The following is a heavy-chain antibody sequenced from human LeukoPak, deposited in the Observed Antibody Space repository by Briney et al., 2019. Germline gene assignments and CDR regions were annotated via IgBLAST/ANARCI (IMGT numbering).Heavy chain of an antibody. CDR2: ISGSSSNT. CDR3: ARATGTWGHDGFDI. V-gene: IGHV1-18*01. Sequence: ASETVSCKAYGYTFMSHGISWVRQAPGQGLEWMGWISGSSSNTNYAQRLQGRVTMTTDTSTTTAYMELRSLRSDDTAVYYCARATGTWGHDGFDIWGQGTMVTVSS. J-gene: IGHJ3*02. D-gene: IGHD3-16*01. CDR1: GYTFMSHG.